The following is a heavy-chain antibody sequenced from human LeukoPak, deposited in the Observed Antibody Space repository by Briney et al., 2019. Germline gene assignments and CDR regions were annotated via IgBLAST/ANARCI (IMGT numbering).Heavy chain of an antibody. CDR3: AKEYSSGWYYFDY. V-gene: IGHV3-23*01. J-gene: IGHJ4*02. D-gene: IGHD6-19*01. Sequence: PGGSLRLSCAASGFTFSSYAMSWVRQAPGKGLEWVSGISGSGGSTYYADSVKGRFTISRDNSKNTLYLQMTSLRAEDTAVYYCAKEYSSGWYYFDYWGQGTLVTVPS. CDR1: GFTFSSYA. CDR2: ISGSGGST.